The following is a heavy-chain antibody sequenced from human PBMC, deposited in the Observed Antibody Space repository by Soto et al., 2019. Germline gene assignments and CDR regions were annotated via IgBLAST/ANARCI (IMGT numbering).Heavy chain of an antibody. J-gene: IGHJ4*02. Sequence: PGGSLRLSCAASGFTFSSYAMSWVRQAPGKGLEWVSAISGSGGSTYYADSVKGRFTISGDNSKNTLYLQMNSLRAEDTAVYYCAKRYYDFWSGYYGLWGQGTLVTVSS. V-gene: IGHV3-23*01. CDR1: GFTFSSYA. CDR3: AKRYYDFWSGYYGL. CDR2: ISGSGGST. D-gene: IGHD3-3*01.